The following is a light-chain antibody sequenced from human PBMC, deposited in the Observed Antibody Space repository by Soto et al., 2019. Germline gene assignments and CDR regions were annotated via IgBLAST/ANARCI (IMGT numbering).Light chain of an antibody. V-gene: IGKV1-5*01. Sequence: DIQMTQSPSTLSASVGETVTISCRANQNISNFLAWYQQKPGKAPRLLIYDASTLETGGPSRFRGSGSGTEFTVTIRSLQPDDFATYFCQQYNSYSWTFGRGTKAEIQ. CDR2: DAS. CDR1: QNISNF. J-gene: IGKJ1*01. CDR3: QQYNSYSWT.